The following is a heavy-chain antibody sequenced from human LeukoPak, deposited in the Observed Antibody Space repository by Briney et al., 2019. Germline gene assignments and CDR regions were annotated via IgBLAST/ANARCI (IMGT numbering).Heavy chain of an antibody. Sequence: GGSLRLSSAASGFTFSTYIMNWVRQAPGKGLEWVSYISGGGNTIYYADSVKGRFTVSRDNAKNSLFLQMNSLRAEDTAVYYCARERYYGSGRASAMDVWGQGTTVTVSS. J-gene: IGHJ6*02. V-gene: IGHV3-48*01. D-gene: IGHD3-10*01. CDR3: ARERYYGSGRASAMDV. CDR1: GFTFSTYI. CDR2: ISGGGNTI.